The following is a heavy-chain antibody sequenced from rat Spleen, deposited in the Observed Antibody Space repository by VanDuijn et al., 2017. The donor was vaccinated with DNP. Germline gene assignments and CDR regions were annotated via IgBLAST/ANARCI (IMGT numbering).Heavy chain of an antibody. CDR3: ARGSSSIYWYFDF. D-gene: IGHD1-2*01. Sequence: EVQLVESGGGLVQPGRSMKLSCAASGFTFSDYNMAWVRQAPKKGLEWVATISYDGSSTSSPDSVKVRFTISRDNAKNTLYLQMNSLRSEDTATYYCARGSSSIYWYFDFWGPGTMVTVSS. J-gene: IGHJ1*01. CDR2: ISYDGSST. CDR1: GFTFSDYN. V-gene: IGHV5-7*01.